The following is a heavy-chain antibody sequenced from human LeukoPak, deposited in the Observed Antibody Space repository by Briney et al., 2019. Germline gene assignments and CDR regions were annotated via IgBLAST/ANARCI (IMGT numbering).Heavy chain of an antibody. Sequence: TSETLSLTCTVSGGSISSYYWSWIRQPAGKGLEWIGRIYTSGSTNYNPSLKSRVTMSVDTSKNQFSLKLSSVTAADTAVYYCARDKRQWLSRRFDPWGQGTLVTVSS. J-gene: IGHJ5*02. D-gene: IGHD6-19*01. CDR1: GGSISSYY. CDR2: IYTSGST. V-gene: IGHV4-4*07. CDR3: ARDKRQWLSRRFDP.